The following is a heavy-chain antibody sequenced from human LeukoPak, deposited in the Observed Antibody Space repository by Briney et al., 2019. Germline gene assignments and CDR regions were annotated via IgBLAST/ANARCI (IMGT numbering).Heavy chain of an antibody. Sequence: ASVKVSCKAPGYTFTGYYMHWVRQAPGQGLEWMGWINPNSGGTNYAQKFQGRVTMTRDTSISTAYMELSRLRSDDTAVYYCAREQTTRPHAEYGYWGQGTLVTVSS. CDR1: GYTFTGYY. CDR3: AREQTTRPHAEYGY. V-gene: IGHV1-2*02. J-gene: IGHJ4*02. CDR2: INPNSGGT. D-gene: IGHD1-1*01.